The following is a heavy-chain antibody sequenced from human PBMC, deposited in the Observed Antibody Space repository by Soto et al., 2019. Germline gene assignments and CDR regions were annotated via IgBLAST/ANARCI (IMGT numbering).Heavy chain of an antibody. J-gene: IGHJ5*02. V-gene: IGHV1-69*06. CDR2: IIPIFGTT. CDR3: ARGRTDSGYYTNWLDP. Sequence: SVKVSCKASGGTFGSDAITWVRQAPGQGLEWVGRIIPIFGTTNYAQNLQGRVTISADKSTLTSYMELHSLTSDDTALYYCARGRTDSGYYTNWLDPWGQGTLVTVSS. CDR1: GGTFGSDA. D-gene: IGHD3-22*01.